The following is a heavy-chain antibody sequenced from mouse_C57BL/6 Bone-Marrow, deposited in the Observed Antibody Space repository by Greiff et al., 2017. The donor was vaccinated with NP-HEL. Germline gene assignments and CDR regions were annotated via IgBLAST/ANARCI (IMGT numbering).Heavy chain of an antibody. J-gene: IGHJ3*01. CDR2: ILPGSGST. CDR1: GYTFTSYW. CDR3: ARPSYGSSYLAY. Sequence: VKLQQPGAELVKPGASVKLSCKASGYTFTSYWMHWVKQRPGQGLEWIGEILPGSGSTNYNEKFKGKATFTADTSSNTAYMQLSSLTTEDSAIYYCARPSYGSSYLAYWGQGTLVTVSA. V-gene: IGHV1-9*01. D-gene: IGHD1-1*01.